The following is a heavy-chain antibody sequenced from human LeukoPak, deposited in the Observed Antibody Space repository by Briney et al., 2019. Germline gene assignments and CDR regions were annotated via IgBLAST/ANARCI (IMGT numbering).Heavy chain of an antibody. D-gene: IGHD3-10*01. CDR1: GGSISSSNW. V-gene: IGHV4-4*02. CDR2: IYHSGST. Sequence: SGTLSLTCAVSGGSISSSNWWSWVRQPPGKGLEWIGEIYHSGSTNYNPSLKSRATISVDKSKNQFSLKLSSVTAADTAVYYCAREDSITMVRGVTRYFDYWGQGTLVTVSS. CDR3: AREDSITMVRGVTRYFDY. J-gene: IGHJ4*02.